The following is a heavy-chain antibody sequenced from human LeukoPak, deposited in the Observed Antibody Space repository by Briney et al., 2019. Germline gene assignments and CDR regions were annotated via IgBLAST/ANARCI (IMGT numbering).Heavy chain of an antibody. CDR3: VKATLPAARPLYYYYYGMDV. CDR1: GFTFSSYA. CDR2: ISSNGGST. J-gene: IGHJ6*02. D-gene: IGHD6-6*01. V-gene: IGHV3-64D*06. Sequence: PGGSLRLSCAASGFTFSSYAMSWDRQAPGKGREYVSAISSNGGSTYYADSVKGRFTISRDNSKNTLYLQMSSLRAEDTAVYYCVKATLPAARPLYYYYYGMDVWGQGTTVTVSS.